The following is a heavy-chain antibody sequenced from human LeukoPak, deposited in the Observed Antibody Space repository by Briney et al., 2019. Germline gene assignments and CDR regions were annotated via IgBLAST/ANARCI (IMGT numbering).Heavy chain of an antibody. Sequence: GGSLRLSCVASGFTFNDSGMSWVRQAPGKGLEWISGINWNGRSRGYADSVKGRFTISRDNAKNSLYLEMNSLRAEDTALYFCARPLGITGTAPFDFWGQGTRVTVSS. CDR2: INWNGRSR. J-gene: IGHJ4*02. V-gene: IGHV3-20*04. CDR3: ARPLGITGTAPFDF. D-gene: IGHD1-7*01. CDR1: GFTFNDSG.